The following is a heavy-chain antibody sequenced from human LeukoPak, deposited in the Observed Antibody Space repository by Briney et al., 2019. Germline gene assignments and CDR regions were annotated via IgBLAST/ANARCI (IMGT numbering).Heavy chain of an antibody. V-gene: IGHV3-30*18. Sequence: GGSLRLSCAASGFTFSSYGMHWVRQAPGKGLEWVAVISYDGSNKYYADSVKGRFTISRDNSKNTLYLQMNSLRAEDTAVYYCAKGFWGRAVAGRAMEPYYFDYWGQGTLVTVSS. J-gene: IGHJ4*02. CDR1: GFTFSSYG. CDR2: ISYDGSNK. CDR3: AKGFWGRAVAGRAMEPYYFDY. D-gene: IGHD6-19*01.